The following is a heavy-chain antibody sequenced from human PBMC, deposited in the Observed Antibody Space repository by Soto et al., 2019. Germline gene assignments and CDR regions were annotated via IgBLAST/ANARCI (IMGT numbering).Heavy chain of an antibody. CDR1: GGSVSSGSSY. D-gene: IGHD3-9*01. V-gene: IGHV4-61*01. Sequence: TSETLSLTCTVSGGSVSSGSSYWSWVRQPPGKGLEWIGYIYYSGSTNYNPSLKSRVTISVDTSKNQFSLKLNSVTAADTAMYYCARVDDILTGYPFDYWGQGTLVTVSS. CDR2: IYYSGST. J-gene: IGHJ4*02. CDR3: ARVDDILTGYPFDY.